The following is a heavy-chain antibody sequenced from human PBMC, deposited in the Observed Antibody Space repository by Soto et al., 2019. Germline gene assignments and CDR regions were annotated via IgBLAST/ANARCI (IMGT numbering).Heavy chain of an antibody. CDR3: ARGFGITIFGVVRD. CDR2: IYYSGST. CDR1: GGSISSYY. V-gene: IGHV4-59*01. J-gene: IGHJ4*02. Sequence: SETLSLTCTVSGGSISSYYWSWIRQPPGKGLEWIGYIYYSGSTNYNPSLKSRVTISVDTSKNQFSLKLSSVTAADTAVYYCARGFGITIFGVVRDWGQGTPVTVSS. D-gene: IGHD3-3*01.